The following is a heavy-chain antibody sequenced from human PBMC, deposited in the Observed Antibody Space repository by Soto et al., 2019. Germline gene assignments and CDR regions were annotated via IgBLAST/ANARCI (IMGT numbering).Heavy chain of an antibody. CDR1: GGTFSSTA. Sequence: QVQLVQSGAEVKKPGSSVKVSCKASGGTFSSTAIDWVRQAPGQGLEWMGAIIPNFVTTNYAQKFQGRATITADESTRTVYMELRSLRSEETAVYYCARDPVDTSMLTGYYGMDVWGQGTTVTVSS. CDR2: IIPNFVTT. D-gene: IGHD5-18*01. J-gene: IGHJ6*02. V-gene: IGHV1-69*01. CDR3: ARDPVDTSMLTGYYGMDV.